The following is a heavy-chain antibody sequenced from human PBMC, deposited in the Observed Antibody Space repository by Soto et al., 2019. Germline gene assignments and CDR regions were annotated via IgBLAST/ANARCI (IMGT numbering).Heavy chain of an antibody. J-gene: IGHJ3*02. CDR3: ARDPALGIAKDDAFDI. CDR2: ISSSSSTI. CDR1: GFTFSSYS. Sequence: GGSLRLSCAASGFTFSSYSMNWVRQAPGKGLEWVSYISSSSSTIYYADSVKGRFTISRDNAKNSLYLQMNSLRAEDTAVYYCARDPALGIAKDDAFDIWGQGTMVTVSS. D-gene: IGHD6-13*01. V-gene: IGHV3-48*01.